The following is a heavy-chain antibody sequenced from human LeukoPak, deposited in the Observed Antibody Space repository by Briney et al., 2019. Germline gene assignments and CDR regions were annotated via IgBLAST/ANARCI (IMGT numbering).Heavy chain of an antibody. CDR1: GXTFSNNA. CDR2: TTAGGDYT. Sequence: QSGGSLRLSCAASGXTFSNNAMSWVRQAPGKGLEWVSATTAGGDYTYYADSVKGRFTISRDNSKNTLYLQMNSLRAEDTAVYYCVTSRYCYGGSCSSDNFYFGLDVWGQGTTVTVSS. J-gene: IGHJ6*02. CDR3: VTSRYCYGGSCSSDNFYFGLDV. V-gene: IGHV3-23*01. D-gene: IGHD2-15*01.